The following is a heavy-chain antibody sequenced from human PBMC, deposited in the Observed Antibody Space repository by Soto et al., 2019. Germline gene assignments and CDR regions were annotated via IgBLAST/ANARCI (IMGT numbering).Heavy chain of an antibody. CDR2: ISYDGSNK. V-gene: IGHV3-30*04. D-gene: IGHD1-1*01. J-gene: IGHJ3*02. CDR3: ARGTFDAFDI. Sequence: GGSLRLSCAASGFTFSSYAMHWVRQAPGKGLELVAVISYDGSNKYYADSVKGRFTISRDNSKNTLYLQMNSLRAEDTAVYYCARGTFDAFDIWGQGTMVTVSS. CDR1: GFTFSSYA.